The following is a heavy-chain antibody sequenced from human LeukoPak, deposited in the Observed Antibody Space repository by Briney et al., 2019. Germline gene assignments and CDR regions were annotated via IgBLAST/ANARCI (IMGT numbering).Heavy chain of an antibody. CDR1: GFTFSSYG. CDR3: AKDDSSSGWYSYYYYGMDV. CDR2: ISYDGSNK. Sequence: GGSLRLSCAASGFTFSSYGMHWVRQAPGKGLEWVAVISYDGSNKYYADSVKGRFTISRDNSKNTLYPQMNSLRAEDTAVYYCAKDDSSSGWYSYYYYGMDVWGQGTTVTVSS. J-gene: IGHJ6*02. V-gene: IGHV3-30*18. D-gene: IGHD6-19*01.